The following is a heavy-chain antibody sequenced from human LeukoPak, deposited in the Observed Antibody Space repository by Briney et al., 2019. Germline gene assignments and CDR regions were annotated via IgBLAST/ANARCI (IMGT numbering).Heavy chain of an antibody. J-gene: IGHJ4*02. CDR2: ISYGEST. D-gene: IGHD1-26*01. CDR1: GGSISCYY. Sequence: KPSETLSLTCTVSGGSISCYYWSWIRQPPGKGLECIGYISYGESTNYNPSLKSRVTISVDTSKNQFSLKVYSVTAADTAVYYCARSPYTGSYYKSPEGFDYWGQGTLVTVSS. CDR3: ARSPYTGSYYKSPEGFDY. V-gene: IGHV4-59*01.